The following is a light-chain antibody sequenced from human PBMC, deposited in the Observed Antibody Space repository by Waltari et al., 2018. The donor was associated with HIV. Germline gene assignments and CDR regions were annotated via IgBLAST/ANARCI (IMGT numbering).Light chain of an antibody. CDR1: SGSIAGNY. CDR3: QSYDSNNQGV. CDR2: DNN. J-gene: IGLJ3*02. Sequence: NSMLTQPHSVSASPGKTVINPCTGSSGSIAGNYVQWSQQRPGSAPTTVIYDNNQRPSGVPDRFSGSIDTSSNSASLTISGLKTDDEADYYCQSYDSNNQGVIGGGTKLTVL. V-gene: IGLV6-57*02.